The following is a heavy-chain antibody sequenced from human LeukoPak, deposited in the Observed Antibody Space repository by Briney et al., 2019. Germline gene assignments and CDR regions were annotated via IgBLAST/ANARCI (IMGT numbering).Heavy chain of an antibody. Sequence: SETLSLTCTVSGGSISSSSYYWGWIRQPPGKGLEWIGSIYYSGSTYYTPSRKSPVTISVDTSKNQFSLKLRSVTAADTAVYYCARRPITMVRGVIPNWFDRWGQGTMVTVSS. D-gene: IGHD3-10*01. CDR1: GGSISSSSYY. CDR2: IYYSGST. CDR3: ARRPITMVRGVIPNWFDR. V-gene: IGHV4-39*01. J-gene: IGHJ5*02.